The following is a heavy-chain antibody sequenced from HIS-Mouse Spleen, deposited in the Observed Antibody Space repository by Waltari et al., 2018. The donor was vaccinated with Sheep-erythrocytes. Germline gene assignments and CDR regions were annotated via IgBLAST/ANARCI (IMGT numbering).Heavy chain of an antibody. J-gene: IGHJ4*02. CDR3: ARVASGATFDY. CDR1: ALTLITYT. CDR2: FSSSSSYI. D-gene: IGHD1-26*01. Sequence: VQRVELVAALVTPEGSLIPSFPPPALTLITYTMTCVRQAPGKWLGWCSSFSSSSSYINYAESGKGRFTISRDNDKNSLYLQMNSLRAEDTAVYYCARVASGATFDYWGQGTLVTVSS. V-gene: IGHV3-21*01.